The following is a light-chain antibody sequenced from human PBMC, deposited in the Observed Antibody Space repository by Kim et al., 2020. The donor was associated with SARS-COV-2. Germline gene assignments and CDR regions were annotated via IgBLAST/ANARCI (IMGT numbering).Light chain of an antibody. J-gene: IGLJ3*02. CDR3: QVWDSSSDHRV. CDR2: YDS. Sequence: APGKTDRIDGGGNNIGSKSVHRYQQKPGQAPVLVIYYDSDRPSGIPERFSGSNSGNTATLTISRVEAGDEADYYCQVWDSSSDHRVFGGGTQLTVL. CDR1: NIGSKS. V-gene: IGLV3-21*04.